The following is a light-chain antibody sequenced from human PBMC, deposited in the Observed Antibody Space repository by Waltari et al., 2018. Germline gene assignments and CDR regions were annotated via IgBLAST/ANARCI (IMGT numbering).Light chain of an antibody. CDR3: QVWDSGSNHYV. CDR1: KIGSKN. CDR2: DDG. J-gene: IGLJ1*01. V-gene: IGLV3-21*02. Sequence: SYELTQPPSVSVAPGQTARITCDGDKIGSKNVHWYQHKPGQAPVLVVYDDGDRPSGIPYRFSGSNSGNTAALTISRVDAGDEAEYYCQVWDSGSNHYVVGTVTKVTVL.